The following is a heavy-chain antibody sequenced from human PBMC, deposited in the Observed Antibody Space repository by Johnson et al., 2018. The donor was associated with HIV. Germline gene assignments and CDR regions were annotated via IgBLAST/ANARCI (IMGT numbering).Heavy chain of an antibody. Sequence: QVQLVESGGGVVQPGRSLRLSCAASGFTFSSNPMHWVRQAPGKGLEWVAVMSFDGNNRYYADSVKGRFTISRDNSKNTLYLQMNSLRAEDMAVYYCATGVGAKTLTDAFDIWGQGTMVTVSS. V-gene: IGHV3-30-3*01. CDR2: MSFDGNNR. D-gene: IGHD1-26*01. CDR3: ATGVGAKTLTDAFDI. J-gene: IGHJ3*02. CDR1: GFTFSSNP.